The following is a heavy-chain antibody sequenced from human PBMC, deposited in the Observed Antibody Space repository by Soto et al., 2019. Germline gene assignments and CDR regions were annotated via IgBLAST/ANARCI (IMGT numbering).Heavy chain of an antibody. D-gene: IGHD4-17*01. V-gene: IGHV3-23*01. J-gene: IGHJ4*02. CDR1: GFTFSSYA. CDR2: ISGSGGST. Sequence: SGGSLRLSCAASGFTFSSYAMSWVRQAPGKGLEWVSAISGSGGSTYYADSVKGRFTISRDNTKNTLYLQMNSLRAEDTAVYYCAKLQVADYLYYFDYWGQGTLVTVSS. CDR3: AKLQVADYLYYFDY.